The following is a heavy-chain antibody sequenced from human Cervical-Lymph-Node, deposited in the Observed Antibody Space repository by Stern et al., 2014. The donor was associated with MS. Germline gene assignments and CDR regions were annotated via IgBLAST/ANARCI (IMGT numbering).Heavy chain of an antibody. Sequence: QVQLQESGPGLVKPSETLSLTCTVSGGSISSSSYYWGWIRQPPGKGLEWIGNIYYSGGTSYNPSLQSRVTISVHTSRNPFSPQLSSVTAADTAVYYCARHSNLPSSYRMDVWGQGTTVNVSS. CDR3: ARHSNLPSSYRMDV. CDR1: GGSISSSSYY. V-gene: IGHV4-39*01. D-gene: IGHD5-18*01. J-gene: IGHJ6*01. CDR2: IYYSGGT.